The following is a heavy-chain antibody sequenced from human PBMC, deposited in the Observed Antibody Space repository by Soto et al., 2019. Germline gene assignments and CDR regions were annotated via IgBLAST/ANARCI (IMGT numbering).Heavy chain of an antibody. J-gene: IGHJ4*02. CDR1: GFTFSDYY. CDR3: ARVRYSGYKVVAALV. Sequence: GGSLRLSCAASGFTFSDYYMSWIRQAPGKGLEWVSYISSSGSTIYYADSVKGRFTISRDNAKNSLYPQMNSLRAEDTAVYYCARVRYSGYKVVAALVWGQGTLVTVSS. V-gene: IGHV3-11*01. CDR2: ISSSGSTI. D-gene: IGHD5-12*01.